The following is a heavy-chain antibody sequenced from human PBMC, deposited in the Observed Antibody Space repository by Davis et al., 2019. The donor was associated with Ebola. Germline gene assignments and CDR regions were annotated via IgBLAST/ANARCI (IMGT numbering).Heavy chain of an antibody. J-gene: IGHJ4*02. CDR2: ISGSGGST. CDR1: GFTFSSYG. V-gene: IGHV3-23*01. Sequence: GESLKISCVASGFTFSSYGMSWVRQAPGKGLEWVAIISGSGGSTHYVDSVKGRFTISRDNSKNSLYLRMNNLRAEDTAIYYCAKDLTSYYGSGDFFDYWGQGILVTVSS. CDR3: AKDLTSYYGSGDFFDY. D-gene: IGHD3-10*01.